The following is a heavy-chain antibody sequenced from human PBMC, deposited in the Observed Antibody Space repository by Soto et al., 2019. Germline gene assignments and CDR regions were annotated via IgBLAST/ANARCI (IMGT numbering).Heavy chain of an antibody. D-gene: IGHD6-6*01. Sequence: QVQLVQSGAEVKKPGAAVKVSCKASGYSFTSYGINWVRQAPGQGLAWMGWIRGYNGNTKHAPKFQCRVTMTTDPSTNTAYMELRSLTSDDTALYYCARDGIGARPTPGYWGQGTQFTVAS. CDR2: IRGYNGNT. J-gene: IGHJ4*02. V-gene: IGHV1-18*01. CDR3: ARDGIGARPTPGY. CDR1: GYSFTSYG.